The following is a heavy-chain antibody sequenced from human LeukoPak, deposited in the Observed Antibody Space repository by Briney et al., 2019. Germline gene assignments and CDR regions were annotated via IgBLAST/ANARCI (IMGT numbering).Heavy chain of an antibody. J-gene: IGHJ4*02. V-gene: IGHV3-30*02. D-gene: IGHD2-8*02. CDR1: GFTFSNYG. CDR2: IRYDGSYK. CDR3: AKDWGVRGTGGAYFDY. Sequence: GGSLRLSCGASGFTFSNYGMRWVRQAPGKWLEWVAFIRYDGSYKHNIDSVRGRFTISRDNSKNTVYLQMNSLRADDTAMYYCAKDWGVRGTGGAYFDYWGQGSRVTVSS.